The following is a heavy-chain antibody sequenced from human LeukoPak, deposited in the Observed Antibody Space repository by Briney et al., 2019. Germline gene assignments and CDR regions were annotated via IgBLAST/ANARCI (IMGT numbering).Heavy chain of an antibody. CDR3: ARDTTGSSLHDAFDI. V-gene: IGHV1-69*04. D-gene: IGHD3-10*01. Sequence: SVKVSCKASGGTFSSYAISWVRQAPGQGLEWMGRIIPILGIANYAQKFQGRVTITADKSTSTAYMELSSLRSEDTAVYYCARDTTGSSLHDAFDIWGQGTMVTVSS. CDR1: GGTFSSYA. J-gene: IGHJ3*02. CDR2: IIPILGIA.